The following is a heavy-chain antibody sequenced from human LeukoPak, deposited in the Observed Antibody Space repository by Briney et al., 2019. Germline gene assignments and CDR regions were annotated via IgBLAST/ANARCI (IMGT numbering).Heavy chain of an antibody. CDR1: GFAFSSYA. CDR3: AKDLAVIAVAGTRYFDY. Sequence: PGGSLRLSCAASGFAFSSYAMSWVRQAPGKGLEWVSAISGSGGSTYYADSVKGRFTISRDNSKNTLYLQMNSLRAEDTAVYYCAKDLAVIAVAGTRYFDYWGQGTPVTVSS. J-gene: IGHJ4*02. V-gene: IGHV3-23*01. CDR2: ISGSGGST. D-gene: IGHD6-19*01.